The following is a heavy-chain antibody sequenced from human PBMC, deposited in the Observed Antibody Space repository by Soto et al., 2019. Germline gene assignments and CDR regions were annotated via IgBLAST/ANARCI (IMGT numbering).Heavy chain of an antibody. D-gene: IGHD5-12*01. Sequence: QVQLVESGGGVGQPGGSLRLSCATSGFTFSSYWIHWVRQAPGKGLEWVAGIRSDGSKKNYADSVKGRFTTSRDSAKNTVYLQMSSLRAEDTAVYYCATEAGRGYFDSDRWGQGTLVTVSS. CDR2: IRSDGSKK. CDR3: ATEAGRGYFDSDR. CDR1: GFTFSSYW. V-gene: IGHV3-33*03. J-gene: IGHJ4*02.